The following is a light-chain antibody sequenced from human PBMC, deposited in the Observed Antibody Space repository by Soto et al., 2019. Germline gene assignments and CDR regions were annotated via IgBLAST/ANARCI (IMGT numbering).Light chain of an antibody. CDR3: LQHNSYPFT. V-gene: IGKV1-17*01. CDR1: QGVRSS. Sequence: DIQMTQSPSSLSASAGDRVTITCRASQGVRSSLDWYQQKPGKAPKRLIYEISSLQSGVPSRFSGSGSGTEFTLTIISLQPEDFATYYCLQHNSYPFTFGPGTKVDIK. CDR2: EIS. J-gene: IGKJ3*01.